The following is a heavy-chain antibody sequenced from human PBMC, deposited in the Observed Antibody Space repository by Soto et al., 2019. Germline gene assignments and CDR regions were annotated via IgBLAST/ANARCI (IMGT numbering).Heavy chain of an antibody. CDR2: INPLPTSGRT. V-gene: IGHV1-46*01. CDR3: ASDLAAAAY. J-gene: IGHJ4*02. CDR1: GYIFTKYY. D-gene: IGHD6-13*01. Sequence: QVQLVQSGAEVKKPGAAVKVSCKASGYIFTKYYIHWVRQAPGQGLAWMDIINPLPTSGRTNYAQKFQSRVTVTRDTSTSTVYLELSSLRSDATAVYYCASDLAAAAYWGQGTLVTVSS.